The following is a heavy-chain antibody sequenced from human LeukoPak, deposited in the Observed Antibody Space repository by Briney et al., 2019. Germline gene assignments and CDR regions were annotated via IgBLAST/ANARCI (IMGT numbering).Heavy chain of an antibody. CDR3: AKDHIVAVPAVLFYGMDV. CDR1: GFTFDDYA. V-gene: IGHV3-9*01. CDR2: ISWNSGSI. Sequence: PGRSLRLSCAASGFTFDDYAMHWVRQAPGKGLEWVSGISWNSGSIGYADSVKGRFTISRDNSKNTLYLQMNSLRAEDTAVYYCAKDHIVAVPAVLFYGMDVWGQGTTVTVSS. J-gene: IGHJ6*02. D-gene: IGHD2-2*01.